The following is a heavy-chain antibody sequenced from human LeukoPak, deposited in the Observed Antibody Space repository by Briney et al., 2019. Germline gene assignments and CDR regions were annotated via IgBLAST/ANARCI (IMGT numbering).Heavy chain of an antibody. V-gene: IGHV4-4*07. CDR1: GGSISSYY. CDR3: ARDRRDYSYAFDI. Sequence: SETLSLTCTVSGGSISSYYWSWIQQPAGKGLEWIGRIYTSGSTNYNPSLKSRVTMSVDTSKNQFSLKLSSVTAADTAVYYCARDRRDYSYAFDIWGQGTLVTVSS. J-gene: IGHJ3*02. D-gene: IGHD4-17*01. CDR2: IYTSGST.